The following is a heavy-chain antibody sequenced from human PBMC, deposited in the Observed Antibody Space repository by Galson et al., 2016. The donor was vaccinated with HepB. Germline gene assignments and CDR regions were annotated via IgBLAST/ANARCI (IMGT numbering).Heavy chain of an antibody. CDR1: GFIFNHFG. V-gene: IGHV3-30*18. J-gene: IGHJ4*02. Sequence: SLRLSCAGSGFIFNHFGMHWVRQVPGKGLEWVAGVSFDGSYTSSADSVKGRLSISRDSFKNTLYLQMNSLRSEDTAVYYCAKDLPGTMSLDYWGQGTLVTVSS. D-gene: IGHD1-14*01. CDR3: AKDLPGTMSLDY. CDR2: VSFDGSYT.